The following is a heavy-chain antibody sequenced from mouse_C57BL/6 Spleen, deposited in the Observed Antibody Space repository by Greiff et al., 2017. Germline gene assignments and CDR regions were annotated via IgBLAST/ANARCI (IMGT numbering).Heavy chain of an antibody. J-gene: IGHJ1*03. CDR3: ARRGLRPWYFDV. V-gene: IGHV1-18*01. CDR1: GYTFTDYN. Sequence: FQLQQSGPELVKPGASVKIPCKASGYTFTDYNMDWVKQSHGKSLEWIGDINPNNGGTIYNQKFKGKATLTVDKSSSTAYMELRSLTSEDTAVYYCARRGLRPWYFDVWGTGTTVTVSS. CDR2: INPNNGGT. D-gene: IGHD1-1*01.